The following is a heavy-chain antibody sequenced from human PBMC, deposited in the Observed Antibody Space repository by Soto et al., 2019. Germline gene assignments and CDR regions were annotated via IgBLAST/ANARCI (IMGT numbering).Heavy chain of an antibody. CDR3: ARAANYYDSSGYYIFDY. CDR2: IYHSGST. CDR1: GGSISSGGYS. Sequence: RSLTCAVSGGSISSGGYSWSWIRQPPGKGLEWIGYIYHSGSTYYNPSLKSRVTISVDRSKNQFSLKLSSVTAADTAVYYCARAANYYDSSGYYIFDYWGQGTLVTVSS. J-gene: IGHJ4*02. D-gene: IGHD3-22*01. V-gene: IGHV4-30-2*01.